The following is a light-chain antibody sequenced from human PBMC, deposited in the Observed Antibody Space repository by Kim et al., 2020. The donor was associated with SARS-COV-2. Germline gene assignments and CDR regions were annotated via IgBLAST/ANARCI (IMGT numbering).Light chain of an antibody. CDR3: SSYTSYNTFEV. CDR1: SSDVGVYNF. V-gene: IGLV2-14*04. J-gene: IGLJ1*01. Sequence: QSITISCTGTSSDVGVYNFVSWYQQYPGKVPKVMIYDVTKRPSGVSNRFSGSKSGDTASLTISGLQAEDEADYYCSSYTSYNTFEVFGTGTKVTVL. CDR2: DVT.